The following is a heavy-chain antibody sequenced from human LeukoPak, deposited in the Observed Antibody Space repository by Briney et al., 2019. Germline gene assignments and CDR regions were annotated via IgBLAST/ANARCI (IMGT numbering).Heavy chain of an antibody. V-gene: IGHV4-59*08. CDR1: GGSISSYY. CDR2: IYNNGYSGST. CDR3: AGHPRISWFDP. Sequence: SETLCLTCTVSGGSISSYYWSWIRQPPGKGLEWIGYIYNNGYSGSTNYNPSLKSRVTISVDTSKGQFSLKLTSVTAADTAVYYCAGHPRISWFDPWGQGTLVTVSS. J-gene: IGHJ5*02. D-gene: IGHD3-3*02.